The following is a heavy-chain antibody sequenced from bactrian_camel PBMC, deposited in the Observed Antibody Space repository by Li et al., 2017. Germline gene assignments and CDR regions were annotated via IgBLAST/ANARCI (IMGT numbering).Heavy chain of an antibody. J-gene: IGHJ4*01. CDR1: EYTISTAC. CDR2: IYVGAGTT. V-gene: IGHV3S1*01. D-gene: IGHD4*01. Sequence: HVQLVESGGGSVQAGGSLRLSCVVSEYTISTACVAWFRQAPGKEREGIAAIYVGAGTTFYADSVKGRFTISQDNAKNTLSLQMNNLELEDTAMYYCGAKYAGFDHSAGCDFDFPYSGQGTQVTVS.